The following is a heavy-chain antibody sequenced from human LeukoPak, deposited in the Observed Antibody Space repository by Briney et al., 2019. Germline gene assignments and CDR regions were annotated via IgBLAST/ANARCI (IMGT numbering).Heavy chain of an antibody. J-gene: IGHJ3*02. Sequence: TGGSLRLSCAASGFTFSSYSMNWVRQAPGKGLEWVSSISSSSSYIYYADSVKGRFTISRDNAKNSLYLQMNSLRAEDTAVYYCARGLQFNDAFDIWGQGTMVTVSS. CDR3: ARGLQFNDAFDI. CDR1: GFTFSSYS. V-gene: IGHV3-21*01. D-gene: IGHD5-24*01. CDR2: ISSSSSYI.